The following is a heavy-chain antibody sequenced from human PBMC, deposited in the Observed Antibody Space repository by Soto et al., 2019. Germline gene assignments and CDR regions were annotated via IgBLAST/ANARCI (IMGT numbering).Heavy chain of an antibody. CDR3: ARVPSSSYHYFDY. Sequence: GGSLRLSCAASGFTVSTYYMSWVRQAPGKGLEWVSVIYSAGSADFADSVKGRFTVSRDNSKNTLYLQMSSLRAEDTAVYYCARVPSSSYHYFDYWGQGNLVTVSS. J-gene: IGHJ4*02. V-gene: IGHV3-66*01. D-gene: IGHD6-13*01. CDR2: IYSAGSA. CDR1: GFTVSTYY.